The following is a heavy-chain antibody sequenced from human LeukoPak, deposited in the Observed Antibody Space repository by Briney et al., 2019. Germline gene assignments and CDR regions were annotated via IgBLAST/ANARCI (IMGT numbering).Heavy chain of an antibody. CDR3: AKGPLRGTAAAIDY. J-gene: IGHJ4*02. D-gene: IGHD2-2*01. CDR1: GFTFNNYG. Sequence: GGSLRLSCAASGFTFNNYGMHWVRQAPGKGLEWVAVISYDGRNKHYPDSVKGRFTISRDISTDTLWLQMDSLRTEDTAVYYCAKGPLRGTAAAIDYWGQGTLVADSS. CDR2: ISYDGRNK. V-gene: IGHV3-30*18.